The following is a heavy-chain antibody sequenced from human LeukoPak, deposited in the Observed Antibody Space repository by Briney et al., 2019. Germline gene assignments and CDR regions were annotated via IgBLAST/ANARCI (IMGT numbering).Heavy chain of an antibody. CDR3: ARVMWIQLWPIFDY. D-gene: IGHD5-18*01. J-gene: IGHJ4*02. CDR1: GFTFSSYA. CDR2: ISYDGSNK. V-gene: IGHV3-30*04. Sequence: GGSLRLSCAASGFTFSSYAMHWVRQAPGKGLEWVAVISYDGSNKYYADSVKGRFTISRDNSKNTLYLQMNSLRAEDTAVYYCARVMWIQLWPIFDYWGRGTLVTVSS.